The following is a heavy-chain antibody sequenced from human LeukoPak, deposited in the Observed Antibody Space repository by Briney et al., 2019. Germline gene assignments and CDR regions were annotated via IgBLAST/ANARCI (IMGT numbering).Heavy chain of an antibody. CDR1: GFTFSSYA. Sequence: GGSLRLSCAASGFTFSSYAMHWVRQAPGKGLEWVAVISYDGSNKYYADSVKGRFTISRDNSKNTLYLQMNSLRAEDTAVYYCARDYLPYYYDSSGYSDPWGQGTLVTVSS. J-gene: IGHJ5*02. V-gene: IGHV3-30-3*01. CDR2: ISYDGSNK. CDR3: ARDYLPYYYDSSGYSDP. D-gene: IGHD3-22*01.